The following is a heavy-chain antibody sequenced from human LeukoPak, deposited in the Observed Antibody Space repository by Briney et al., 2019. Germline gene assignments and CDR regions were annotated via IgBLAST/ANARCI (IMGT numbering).Heavy chain of an antibody. CDR1: GFTVSSNY. D-gene: IGHD3-22*01. V-gene: IGHV3-15*01. CDR3: TTMIVVVITSGFFDY. J-gene: IGHJ4*02. Sequence: GGSLRLSCAASGFTVSSNYMSWVRQAPGKGLEWVGRIKSKTDGGTTDYAAPVKGRFTISRDDSKNTLYLQMNSLKTEDTAVYYCTTMIVVVITSGFFDYWGQGTLVTVSS. CDR2: IKSKTDGGTT.